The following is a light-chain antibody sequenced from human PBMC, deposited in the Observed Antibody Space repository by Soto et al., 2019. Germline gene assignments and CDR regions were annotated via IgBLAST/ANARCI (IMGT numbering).Light chain of an antibody. Sequence: QSVLTQPASVSESPGQSITISCTGSSSNVGNYNLVSWFQQHPGKAPKLMIYEATKRPSGVSNRFSGSKSGNTASLTISGLQAEDEAEYYCCSFAGSTTFVTFVFGGGTKVTVL. CDR2: EAT. CDR3: CSFAGSTTFVTFV. CDR1: SSNVGNYNL. J-gene: IGLJ2*01. V-gene: IGLV2-23*02.